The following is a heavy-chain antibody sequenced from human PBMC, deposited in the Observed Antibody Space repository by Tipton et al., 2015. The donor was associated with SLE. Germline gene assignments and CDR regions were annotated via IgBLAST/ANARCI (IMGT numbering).Heavy chain of an antibody. CDR1: GDSINSGSYY. J-gene: IGHJ4*02. D-gene: IGHD3-22*01. CDR2: IYASGGT. Sequence: LRLSCTVSGDSINSGSYYWSWIRQAAGKGLEWIGRIYASGGTSSNPSLKSRVTISVDTSRNQFSLKLSSLSAADTAVYYCARGRDRSGYQIHGFDYWGQGTLVTVSS. CDR3: ARGRDRSGYQIHGFDY. V-gene: IGHV4-61*02.